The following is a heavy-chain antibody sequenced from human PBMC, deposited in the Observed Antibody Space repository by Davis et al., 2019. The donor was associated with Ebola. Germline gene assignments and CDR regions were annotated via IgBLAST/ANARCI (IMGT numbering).Heavy chain of an antibody. CDR1: GFIFRNYV. V-gene: IGHV3-23*01. D-gene: IGHD3-3*01. Sequence: GGSLRLSCETSGFIFRNYVMSWVRQAPGKGLEWVSAISGSGGSTYYADSVKGRFTISRDKSKKTLYLQMNSLRAEDTAVYYCAKSGLSFGVVKYQYGMDVWGKGTTVTVSS. CDR3: AKSGLSFGVVKYQYGMDV. CDR2: ISGSGGST. J-gene: IGHJ6*04.